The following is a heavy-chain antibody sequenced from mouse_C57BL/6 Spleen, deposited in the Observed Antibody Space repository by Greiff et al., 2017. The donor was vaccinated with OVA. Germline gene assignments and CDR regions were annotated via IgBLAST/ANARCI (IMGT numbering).Heavy chain of an antibody. CDR2: ISDGGSYT. J-gene: IGHJ3*01. CDR1: GFTFSSYA. Sequence: EVKLMESGGGLVKPGGSLKLSCAASGFTFSSYAMSWVRQTPEKRLEWVATISDGGSYTSSPDTVKGRFTISRDNAKNNLYLQMSHLKAEDTAMYYCARDDYSKGFAYWGQGTLVTVSA. D-gene: IGHD2-5*01. V-gene: IGHV5-4*01. CDR3: ARDDYSKGFAY.